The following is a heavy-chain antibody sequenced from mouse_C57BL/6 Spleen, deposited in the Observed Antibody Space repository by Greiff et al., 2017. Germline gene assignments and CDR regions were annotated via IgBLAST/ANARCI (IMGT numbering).Heavy chain of an antibody. CDR2: IYPSDSET. CDR1: GYTFTSYW. V-gene: IGHV1-61*01. J-gene: IGHJ2*01. D-gene: IGHD2-2*01. Sequence: QVQLQQPGAELVRPGSSVKLSCKASGYTFTSYWMDWVKQRPGQGLEWIGNIYPSDSETHYNQTFKDKATLTVDKSSSTAYMQLSSLTSEDSAVYYCARKGRVTTASYYCDYWGQGTTLTVSS. CDR3: ARKGRVTTASYYCDY.